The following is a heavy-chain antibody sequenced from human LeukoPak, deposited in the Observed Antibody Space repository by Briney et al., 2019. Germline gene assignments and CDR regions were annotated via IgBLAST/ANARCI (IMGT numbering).Heavy chain of an antibody. V-gene: IGHV3-23*01. J-gene: IGHJ4*02. Sequence: PGGSLRLSCAASGFTFSSYWMSWVRQVPGEGLEWVSAISGSGGSTYYADSVKGRFTISRDNSKNTLYLQMNSLRAEDTAVYYCAKETARYDFWSGYYPYWGQGTLVTVSS. CDR1: GFTFSSYW. D-gene: IGHD3-3*01. CDR2: ISGSGGST. CDR3: AKETARYDFWSGYYPY.